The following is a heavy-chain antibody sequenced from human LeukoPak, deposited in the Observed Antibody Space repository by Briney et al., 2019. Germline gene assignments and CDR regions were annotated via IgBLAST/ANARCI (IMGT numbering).Heavy chain of an antibody. J-gene: IGHJ4*02. D-gene: IGHD5-24*01. CDR2: IYTSGST. V-gene: IGHV4-4*07. CDR3: ARDRWGRDGYNFDY. Sequence: SETLSLTCTVSGGSISSYYWSWIRQPAGKGLEWIGRIYTSGSTNYNPSIKSRVTMSVDTSKNQFSLKLSSVTAADTAVYYCARDRWGRDGYNFDYWGQGTLVTVSS. CDR1: GGSISSYY.